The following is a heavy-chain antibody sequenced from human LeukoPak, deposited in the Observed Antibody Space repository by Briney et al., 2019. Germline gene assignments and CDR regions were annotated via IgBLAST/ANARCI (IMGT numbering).Heavy chain of an antibody. J-gene: IGHJ2*01. Sequence: PGGSLRLSCAASGFTFNTYGMNWVRQAPGKGLEWVSAISGSGGSTYYADSVKGRFTISRDNAKNSLYLQMNSLRAEDTAVYYCARDKLWFGEFYPPPFDLWGRGTLVTVSS. CDR3: ARDKLWFGEFYPPPFDL. V-gene: IGHV3-23*01. CDR1: GFTFNTYG. CDR2: ISGSGGST. D-gene: IGHD3-10*01.